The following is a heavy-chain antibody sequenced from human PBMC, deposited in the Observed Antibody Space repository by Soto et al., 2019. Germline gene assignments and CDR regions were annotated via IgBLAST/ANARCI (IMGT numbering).Heavy chain of an antibody. Sequence: GGSLRLSCAVSGFTFSNYYIDWVRQAPGKGLEWVSSIRSGRDTFYADSVKGRFSISRDDATSSVSLQMNSLRGEDTAVYFCAREETAWPLAYGLDVWGQGTTVTLSS. CDR1: GFTFSNYY. D-gene: IGHD2-21*02. J-gene: IGHJ6*02. CDR2: IRSGRDT. V-gene: IGHV3-21*01. CDR3: AREETAWPLAYGLDV.